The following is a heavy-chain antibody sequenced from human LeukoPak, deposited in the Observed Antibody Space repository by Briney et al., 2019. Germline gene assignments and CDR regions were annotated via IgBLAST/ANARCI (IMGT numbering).Heavy chain of an antibody. D-gene: IGHD3-22*01. J-gene: IGHJ4*02. CDR2: IKPNSGGA. V-gene: IGHV1-2*02. CDR1: GYTFTDYY. CDR3: ARDGHDSSGYYEDY. Sequence: ASVKVSWKASGYTFTDYYIHWVRQSPGQGLEWMGWIKPNSGGAYYAQKFQGRVIMTRDTSISTAYMDLSRLRSDDTAVYYCARDGHDSSGYYEDYWGQGTLVTVSS.